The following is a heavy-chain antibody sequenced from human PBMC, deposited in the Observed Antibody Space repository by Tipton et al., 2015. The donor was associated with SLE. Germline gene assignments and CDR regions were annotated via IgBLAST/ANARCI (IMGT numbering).Heavy chain of an antibody. Sequence: LRLSCTVSGGSISSYYWSWIRQPPGKGLEWIGYIYYSGSTNYNPSLKSRVTISVDTSKNQFSLKRSSVTAADTAVYYCARRTDWSSSWTFDYWGQGTLVTVSS. D-gene: IGHD6-13*01. V-gene: IGHV4-59*08. CDR2: IYYSGST. CDR3: ARRTDWSSSWTFDY. J-gene: IGHJ4*02. CDR1: GGSISSYY.